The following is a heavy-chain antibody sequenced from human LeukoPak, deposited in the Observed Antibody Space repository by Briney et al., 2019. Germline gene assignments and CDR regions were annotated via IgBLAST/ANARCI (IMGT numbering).Heavy chain of an antibody. J-gene: IGHJ4*02. CDR3: ASGSYSFDY. CDR1: GYTFTDYY. CDR2: INPNSGGT. Sequence: ASVKVSCQASGYTFTDYYMHWVRQAPGQGLEWVGWINPNSGGTNYAQKFQGRVTITADKSTSTAYMELSSQRSEDTAVYYCASGSYSFDYWGQGTLVTVSS. V-gene: IGHV1-2*02. D-gene: IGHD1-26*01.